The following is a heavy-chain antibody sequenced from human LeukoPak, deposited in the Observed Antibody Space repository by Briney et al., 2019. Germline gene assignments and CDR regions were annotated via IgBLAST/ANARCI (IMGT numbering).Heavy chain of an antibody. D-gene: IGHD3-22*01. CDR1: GFTFSNHA. J-gene: IGHJ4*02. CDR2: ISGSGGST. V-gene: IGHV3-23*01. Sequence: GGSLRLSGAASGFTFSNHAMSWVRQAPGKGLEWVSAISGSGGSTYYADSVRGRFTISRDNSKNTVYLQMNSLRAEDTAVYYCAKRYYSDSSGYLGSLNYWGQGTLVTVSS. CDR3: AKRYYSDSSGYLGSLNY.